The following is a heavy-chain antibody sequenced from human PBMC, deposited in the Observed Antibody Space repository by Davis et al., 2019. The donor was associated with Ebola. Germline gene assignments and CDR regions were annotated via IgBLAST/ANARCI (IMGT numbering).Heavy chain of an antibody. V-gene: IGHV3-23*01. J-gene: IGHJ4*02. CDR1: GFTFSNYV. CDR2: ISASGADI. CDR3: AEGGTNNFLGAN. Sequence: PGGSLRLSCAASGFTFSNYVMSWVRQAPGGGLEWVSGISASGADIKYADSVRGRFSISRDDSKNTLYLQMDSLRAEDTAVFYCAEGGTNNFLGANWGQGTLVTVSS. D-gene: IGHD2-8*01.